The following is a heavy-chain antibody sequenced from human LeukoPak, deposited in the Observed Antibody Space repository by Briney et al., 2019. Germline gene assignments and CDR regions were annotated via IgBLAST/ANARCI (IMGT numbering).Heavy chain of an antibody. CDR3: AKDLSFYFDSTGYWPSDY. V-gene: IGHV3-23*01. D-gene: IGHD3-22*01. CDR1: GFTFSNYA. CDR2: ISATVGST. J-gene: IGHJ4*02. Sequence: TGGSLRLSCAASGFTFSNYAMSWVRQAPGKGLEWVSGISATVGSTYYADSVKGRFTISRDNSKNTLYLQMNSLRAEDTAVYYCAKDLSFYFDSTGYWPSDYWGQGTLVTVSS.